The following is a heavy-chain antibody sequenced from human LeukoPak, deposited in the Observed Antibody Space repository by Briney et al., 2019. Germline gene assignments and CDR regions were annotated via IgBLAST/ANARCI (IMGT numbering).Heavy chain of an antibody. Sequence: GASVKVSCKASGYTFTSYSLTWVRQAPGQGLEWMGWISTYNGNTNYAQKVQGRVTMTTDTSTSTAYMELRSLRSDATAVYYCARGLGVPYYDSSGYYADYWGQGTLVTVSS. J-gene: IGHJ4*02. CDR1: GYTFTSYS. CDR3: ARGLGVPYYDSSGYYADY. CDR2: ISTYNGNT. V-gene: IGHV1-18*01. D-gene: IGHD3-22*01.